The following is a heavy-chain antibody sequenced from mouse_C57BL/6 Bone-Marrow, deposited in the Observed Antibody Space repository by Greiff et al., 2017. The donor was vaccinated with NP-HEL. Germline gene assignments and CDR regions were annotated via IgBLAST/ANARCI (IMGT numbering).Heavy chain of an antibody. CDR1: GYTFTGYW. CDR2: ILPGSGST. D-gene: IGHD2-14*01. J-gene: IGHJ4*01. Sequence: VQLVESGAELMKPGASVKLSCKATGYTFTGYWIEWVKQRPGHGLEWIGEILPGSGSTTYNEKFKGKATFTADTSSNTAYMQLSSLTTEDSAIYYCAREGDYRLYAMDYWGQGTSVTVSS. CDR3: AREGDYRLYAMDY. V-gene: IGHV1-9*01.